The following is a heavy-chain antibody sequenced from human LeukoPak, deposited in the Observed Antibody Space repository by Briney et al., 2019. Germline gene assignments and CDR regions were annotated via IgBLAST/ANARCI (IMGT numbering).Heavy chain of an antibody. J-gene: IGHJ4*02. V-gene: IGHV1-8*01. CDR2: MSPNSGNT. CDR1: RYTFTTYD. Sequence: GASVKVSCKASRYTFTTYDILWVRQATGQGLEWMGWMSPNSGNTVYSQKFQGRVTMTRTSSVSTAYMELSSLTSEDTAVYYCAINWNSLNYWGQGTLVTVSS. CDR3: AINWNSLNY. D-gene: IGHD1-1*01.